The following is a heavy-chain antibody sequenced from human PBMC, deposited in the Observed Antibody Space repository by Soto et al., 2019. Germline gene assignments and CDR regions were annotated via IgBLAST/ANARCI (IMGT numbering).Heavy chain of an antibody. CDR1: GGSISSGGYY. Sequence: SETLSLTCTVSGGSISSGGYYWSWIRQHPGKGLEWIGYIYYSGSTYYNPSLKSRVTISVDTSKNQFSLKLSSVTAADTAVYYCARAAXGLYYYDSSGYLYYFDYWGQGTLVTVSS. V-gene: IGHV4-31*03. CDR2: IYYSGST. J-gene: IGHJ4*02. D-gene: IGHD3-22*01. CDR3: ARAAXGLYYYDSSGYLYYFDY.